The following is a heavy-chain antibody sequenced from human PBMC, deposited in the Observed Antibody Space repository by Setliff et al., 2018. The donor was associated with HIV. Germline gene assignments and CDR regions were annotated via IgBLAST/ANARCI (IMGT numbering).Heavy chain of an antibody. Sequence: SETLSLTCVVSGDSISSGSYWGWIRQPPGEGLVWIGSIYHRGGTYYNPSLKRRVTMSVDTSKNQFSLKLSFVTAAEPAGYFCARRGSYYGDFDYWGQGTLVTVSS. J-gene: IGHJ4*01. D-gene: IGHD1-26*01. CDR1: GDSISSGSY. CDR2: IYHRGGT. V-gene: IGHV4-38-2*01. CDR3: ARRGSYYGDFDY.